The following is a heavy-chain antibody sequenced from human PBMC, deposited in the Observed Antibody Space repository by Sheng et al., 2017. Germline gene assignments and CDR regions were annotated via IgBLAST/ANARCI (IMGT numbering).Heavy chain of an antibody. Sequence: EVHLVESGGGLVKPGGSLRLSCAASGFTFSNYAMNWVRQAPGKGLEWVSSISSASGYIYYADSVKGRFTISRDNPKNSLYLQMNSLRVEDTAVYYCARELGLYDDKSAYYSDSWGQGTLVTVSS. CDR3: ARELGLYDDKSAYYSDS. V-gene: IGHV3-21*06. CDR1: GFTFSNYA. CDR2: ISSASGYI. J-gene: IGHJ5*01. D-gene: IGHD3-10*01.